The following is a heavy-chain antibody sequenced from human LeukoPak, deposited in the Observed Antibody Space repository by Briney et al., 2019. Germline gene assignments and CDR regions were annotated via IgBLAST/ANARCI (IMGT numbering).Heavy chain of an antibody. CDR3: ASGRHDFVH. J-gene: IGHJ4*01. Sequence: GGSLRLSCSASGFAFTTYWTTWVRQAPGKGLEWVANINLDGTEVHYVDSLKDRFTISRDNAGNSLYLEMTSLRDEDTAVYYCASGRHDFVHWGHGTLVTVSS. CDR1: GFAFTTYW. D-gene: IGHD3-16*01. CDR2: INLDGTEV. V-gene: IGHV3-7*01.